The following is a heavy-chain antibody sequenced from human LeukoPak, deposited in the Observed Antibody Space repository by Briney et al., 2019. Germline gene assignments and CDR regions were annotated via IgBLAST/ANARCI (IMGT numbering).Heavy chain of an antibody. CDR1: GGSFIGYD. D-gene: IGHD5-18*01. V-gene: IGHV4-34*09. J-gene: IGHJ1*01. Sequence: SETLSLTCAVYGGSFIGYDWTWIRQPPGKGLEWIGYIYYSGSTYFNPSLKSRLTISVDTSKNQFSLKLSSVTAADTAVYYCASTNGYEGRYFQHWGQGTLVTVSS. CDR3: ASTNGYEGRYFQH. CDR2: IYYSGST.